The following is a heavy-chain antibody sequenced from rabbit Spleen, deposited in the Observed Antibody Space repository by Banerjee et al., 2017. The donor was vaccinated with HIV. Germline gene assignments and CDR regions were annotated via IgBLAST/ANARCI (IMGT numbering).Heavy chain of an antibody. CDR1: GFDFSNCG. Sequence: LEESGGGLVQPEGSLKLSCKASGFDFSNCGVSWVRQAPGKGLEWIACIDSGSSGFTYFATWAKGRFTCSKTSSTTVTLQMTSLTVADTATYFCARTTYGYDDYADLYYAAMDLWGPGTLVTVS. J-gene: IGHJ6*01. V-gene: IGHV1S45*01. D-gene: IGHD6-1*01. CDR2: IDSGSSGFT. CDR3: ARTTYGYDDYADLYYAAMDL.